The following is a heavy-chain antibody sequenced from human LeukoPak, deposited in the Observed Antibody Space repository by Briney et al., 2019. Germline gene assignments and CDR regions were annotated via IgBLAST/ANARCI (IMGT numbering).Heavy chain of an antibody. Sequence: GESLNISCKGSGYSFTTYWIGWVRQMPGKGLEWMGIIYPGDSDTRYSPSFQGQVTISADKSISTAYLQWSSLKASDTAMYYCARWGGYCSGGSCYPLYYFDYWGQGTLVTVSS. D-gene: IGHD2-15*01. CDR1: GYSFTTYW. J-gene: IGHJ4*02. CDR3: ARWGGYCSGGSCYPLYYFDY. CDR2: IYPGDSDT. V-gene: IGHV5-51*01.